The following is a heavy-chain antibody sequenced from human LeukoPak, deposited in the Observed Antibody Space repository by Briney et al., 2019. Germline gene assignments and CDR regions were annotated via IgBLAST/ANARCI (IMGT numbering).Heavy chain of an antibody. CDR1: GFTVSSNY. J-gene: IGHJ4*02. Sequence: GGSLRLSCAASGFTVSSNYMSWVRQAPGKGPEWVSVIYSGGSTYYADSVKGRFTISRDNSKNTLYLQMNSLRAEDTAVYYCARHRLDYGSGSYLDYWGQGTLVTVSS. CDR3: ARHRLDYGSGSYLDY. D-gene: IGHD3-10*01. V-gene: IGHV3-53*01. CDR2: IYSGGST.